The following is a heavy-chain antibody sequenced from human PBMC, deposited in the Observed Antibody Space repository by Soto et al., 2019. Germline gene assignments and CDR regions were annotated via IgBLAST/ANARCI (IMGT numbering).Heavy chain of an antibody. CDR1: GYSFTDYY. CDR3: ARGPYGDNAFDI. D-gene: IGHD4-17*01. Sequence: QVQVVQSGAEVKKPGASVKVSCKASGYSFTDYYMHWIRQAPGQGLVWMGWIAPHRDGTEFAQKFQGRITLTGDTSTSTAYMELKGLTSADTAVYFCARGPYGDNAFDIWGQGTVVTVSS. J-gene: IGHJ3*02. V-gene: IGHV1-2*02. CDR2: IAPHRDGT.